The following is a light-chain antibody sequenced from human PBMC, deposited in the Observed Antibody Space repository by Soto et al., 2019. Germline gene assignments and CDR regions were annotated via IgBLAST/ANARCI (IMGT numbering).Light chain of an antibody. Sequence: QSVLTQPPSVSAAPGQKVTISCSGTSFNIGNNFVSWYQHFPGTAPKLLIYDNNKRPSGIPDRFSGSKSGTSATLGITGLQTGDEADYYCGAWDSSLSAGVFGGGTKVTVL. CDR3: GAWDSSLSAGV. V-gene: IGLV1-51*01. CDR1: SFNIGNNF. CDR2: DNN. J-gene: IGLJ2*01.